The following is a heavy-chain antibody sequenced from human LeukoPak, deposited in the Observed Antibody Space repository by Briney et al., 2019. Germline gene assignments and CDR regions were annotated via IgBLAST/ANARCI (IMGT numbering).Heavy chain of an antibody. CDR3: ARVRCSGGSCPYYYYYYYMDV. CDR1: GGSISSYY. D-gene: IGHD2-15*01. CDR2: IHYSGST. V-gene: IGHV4-39*07. Sequence: SETLSLTCTGSGGSISSYYWAWIRQPPGKGLEWIGSIHYSGSTYYNPSLQSRDTISIDTSKNQLSLMLRFVTAADTALYYCARVRCSGGSCPYYYYYYYMDVWGKGTTVTVSS. J-gene: IGHJ6*03.